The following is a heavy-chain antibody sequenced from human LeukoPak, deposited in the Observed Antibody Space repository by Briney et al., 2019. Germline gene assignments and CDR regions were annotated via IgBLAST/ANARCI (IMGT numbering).Heavy chain of an antibody. CDR2: MNPNSGNT. J-gene: IGHJ4*02. V-gene: IGHV1-8*01. CDR3: ARGPRAAADDY. CDR1: GYTFTSYD. Sequence: ASVKVSCKASGYTFTSYDINWVRQATGQGLEWMGWMNPNSGNTGYAQKFQGRVTMTRNTSISTAHMELSSLTSEDTAVYYCARGPRAAADDYWGQGTLVTVSS. D-gene: IGHD6-13*01.